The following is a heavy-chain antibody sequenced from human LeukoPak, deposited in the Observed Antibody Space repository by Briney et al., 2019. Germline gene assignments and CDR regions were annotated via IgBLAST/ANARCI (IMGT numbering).Heavy chain of an antibody. J-gene: IGHJ4*02. CDR2: INPNSGGT. D-gene: IGHD2-15*01. CDR1: GYTFTGYY. V-gene: IGHV1-2*06. CDR3: ARSGRYCSGGSCDSSKYY. Sequence: ASVKVSCKASGYTFTGYYMHWVRQAPGQGLEWMGRINPNSGGTNYAQKFQGRVTMTRDTSISTAYMELSRLRSDDTAVYYCARSGRYCSGGSCDSSKYYWGQGTLVTVSS.